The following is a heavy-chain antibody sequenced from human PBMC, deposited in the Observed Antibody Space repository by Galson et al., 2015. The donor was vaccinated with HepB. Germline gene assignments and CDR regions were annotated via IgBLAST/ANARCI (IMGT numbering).Heavy chain of an antibody. CDR1: GFTFSSFG. CDR3: AREQPPLAGNQMPFYYYFYGMDG. J-gene: IGHJ6*02. D-gene: IGHD6-19*01. CDR2: IWYDGTNI. Sequence: SLRLSCAASGFTFSSFGMHWVRQAPGKGLEWVAGIWYDGTNIYYADSVKGRFTISRDNSKNTLYLQMNSLRAEDTAVYYCAREQPPLAGNQMPFYYYFYGMDGWGQGTTVTVSS. V-gene: IGHV3-33*08.